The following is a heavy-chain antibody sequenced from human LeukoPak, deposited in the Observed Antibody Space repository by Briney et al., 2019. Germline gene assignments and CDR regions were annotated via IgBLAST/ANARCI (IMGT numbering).Heavy chain of an antibody. V-gene: IGHV3-74*01. CDR1: GFTFSTYW. Sequence: GGSLSLSCAASGFTFSTYWMHWVRQAPGKGLVWVSRIKSDGSTNYADSVKGRFTISRDNAKNTLSLQMNSLRPEDTGVYYCARAPSEIGGYYPEYFRHWGQGTLVTVSS. J-gene: IGHJ1*01. CDR2: IKSDGST. D-gene: IGHD3-3*01. CDR3: ARAPSEIGGYYPEYFRH.